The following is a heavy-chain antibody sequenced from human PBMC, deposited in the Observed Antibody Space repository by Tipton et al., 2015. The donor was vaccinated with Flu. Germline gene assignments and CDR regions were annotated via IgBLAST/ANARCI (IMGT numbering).Heavy chain of an antibody. CDR3: AKDPSGSYRSQGGFDI. CDR2: ISWNSGSI. V-gene: IGHV3-9*01. Sequence: SLRLSCAASGFTFDDYAMHWVRQAPGKGLEWVSGISWNSGSIGYADSVKGRFTISRDNAKNSLYLQMNSLRAEDTALYYCAKDPSGSYRSQGGFDIWGQGTMVTVSS. CDR1: GFTFDDYA. J-gene: IGHJ3*02. D-gene: IGHD1-26*01.